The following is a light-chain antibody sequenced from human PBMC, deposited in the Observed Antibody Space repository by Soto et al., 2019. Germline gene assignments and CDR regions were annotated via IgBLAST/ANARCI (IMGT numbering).Light chain of an antibody. V-gene: IGLV4-69*01. CDR1: SGHSSYA. CDR3: QTWSTGIQV. Sequence: QSVLTQSPSASASLGASVKLTCTLSSGHSSYAIAWHQQQPEKGPRYLMKLNGDGSHTKGDGIPDPFSGSSSGAARYLTIYSVQAEDEADCYCQTWSTGIQVFGGGTKLTVL. J-gene: IGLJ2*01. CDR2: LNGDGSH.